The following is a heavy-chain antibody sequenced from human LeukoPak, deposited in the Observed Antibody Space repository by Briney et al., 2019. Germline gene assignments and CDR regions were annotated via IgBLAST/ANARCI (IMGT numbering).Heavy chain of an antibody. CDR3: AKGTLGTLYDGFDL. Sequence: GGSLRLSCAASGFTFSSYAISWVRQAPGKGLEWVSGISVKGASTYYADSVKGRFSVSRDNSQNTLFLQMNNLRVDDTAIYFCAKGTLGTLYDGFDLWGHGTMVTVSS. V-gene: IGHV3-23*01. D-gene: IGHD7-27*01. CDR1: GFTFSSYA. J-gene: IGHJ3*01. CDR2: ISVKGAST.